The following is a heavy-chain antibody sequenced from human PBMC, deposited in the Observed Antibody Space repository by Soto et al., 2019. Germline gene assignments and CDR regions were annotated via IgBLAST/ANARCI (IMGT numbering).Heavy chain of an antibody. CDR3: ARVGGDCSSTSCYMDNWFDP. J-gene: IGHJ5*02. D-gene: IGHD2-2*02. Sequence: QVQLVQSGAEVKKPGSSVKVSCKASGGTFSSYAISWVRQAPGQGLEWMGGIIPIFGTANYAQKFQGRVTITADESTSTAYMELSSLRSEDTAVYYCARVGGDCSSTSCYMDNWFDPWGQGTLVTVS. CDR2: IIPIFGTA. V-gene: IGHV1-69*01. CDR1: GGTFSSYA.